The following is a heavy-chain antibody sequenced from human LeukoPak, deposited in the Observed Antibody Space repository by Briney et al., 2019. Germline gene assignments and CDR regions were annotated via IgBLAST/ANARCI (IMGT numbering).Heavy chain of an antibody. D-gene: IGHD3-3*02. J-gene: IGHJ4*02. CDR3: ARVNTIFGVDIVSLGSEFEF. CDR1: GFTFSTYM. Sequence: GGSLRLSCGASGFTFSTYMTHGVRQAPGKGLECVSVISYDGTTKDYADSVKGGFTISRDNYNDPLYLQMDSLRPEDTALYYCARVNTIFGVDIVSLGSEFEFWGQGTLVTVSS. CDR2: ISYDGTTK. V-gene: IGHV3-30*03.